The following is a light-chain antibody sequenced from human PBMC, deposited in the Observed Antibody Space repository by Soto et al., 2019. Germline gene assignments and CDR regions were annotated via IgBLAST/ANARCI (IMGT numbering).Light chain of an antibody. Sequence: QSALTQPPSASGSPGQSVTISCTGTSGDIGGYDYVSWYQQHPGKAPKLMIYEVTKRPLGVPDRFSGSKSGNTASLTVSGLQAEDEADYYRSSYAGSNNPYVFGTGTKLTVL. CDR3: SSYAGSNNPYV. J-gene: IGLJ1*01. V-gene: IGLV2-8*01. CDR2: EVT. CDR1: SGDIGGYDY.